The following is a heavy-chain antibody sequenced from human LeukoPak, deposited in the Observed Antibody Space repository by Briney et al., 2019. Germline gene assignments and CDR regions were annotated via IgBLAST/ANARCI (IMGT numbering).Heavy chain of an antibody. Sequence: SETLSLTCTVSHYSINDGYYWGWIRQPPGRGLEWIGNTYKDGTTHYNSSFSSRVTILVDTSKNQFSLKLSSVTAADTAVYYCARDRRFDYDSSGYPPYMDVWGKGTTVTVSS. CDR1: HYSINDGYY. CDR2: TYKDGTT. V-gene: IGHV4-38-2*02. CDR3: ARDRRFDYDSSGYPPYMDV. D-gene: IGHD3-22*01. J-gene: IGHJ6*03.